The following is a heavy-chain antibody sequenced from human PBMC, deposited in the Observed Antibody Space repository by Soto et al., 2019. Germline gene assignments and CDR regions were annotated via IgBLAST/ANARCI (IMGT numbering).Heavy chain of an antibody. CDR1: GFTFSSYA. J-gene: IGHJ5*02. D-gene: IGHD3-3*01. CDR3: AKDGTTFDFWSGYTWFDP. Sequence: GGSLRLSCAASGFTFSSYAMTWVRQAPGKGLEWVSGISKSGGSTNYADSVKGRFTISRDNSKNTLDLQMNSLRVEDTAVYYCAKDGTTFDFWSGYTWFDPWGQGTLVTVSS. CDR2: ISKSGGST. V-gene: IGHV3-23*01.